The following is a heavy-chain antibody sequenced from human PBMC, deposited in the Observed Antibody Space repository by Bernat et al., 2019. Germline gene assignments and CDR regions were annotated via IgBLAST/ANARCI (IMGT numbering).Heavy chain of an antibody. CDR1: GYSISSVYY. CDR2: IYHGGST. J-gene: IGHJ6*03. V-gene: IGHV4-38-2*01. CDR3: ARVASSSYGNYYYYYYMDV. Sequence: QVQLQESGPGLVKPSETLSLTCAVSGYSISSVYYWGWIRQPPGKGLAWIGNIYHGGSTYYNPSLKSRVTISVDTSKNQFSLKLSSVTAADTAVYYCARVASSSYGNYYYYYYMDVWGKGTTVTVSS. D-gene: IGHD6-6*01.